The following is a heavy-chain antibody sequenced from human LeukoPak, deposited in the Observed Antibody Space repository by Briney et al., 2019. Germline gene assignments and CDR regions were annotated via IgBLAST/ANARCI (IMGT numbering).Heavy chain of an antibody. CDR1: GGTFSSYT. V-gene: IGHV1-69*02. CDR2: IIPILGIA. D-gene: IGHD3-3*01. CDR3: ARVGEFNYDFWSGYYYNWFDP. J-gene: IGHJ5*02. Sequence: ASVKVSCKASGGTFSSYTISWVRQAPGQGLEWMGRIIPILGIANYAQKFQGRVMITADKSTSTAYMELSSLRSEDTAVYYCARVGEFNYDFWSGYYYNWFDPWGQGTLVTVSS.